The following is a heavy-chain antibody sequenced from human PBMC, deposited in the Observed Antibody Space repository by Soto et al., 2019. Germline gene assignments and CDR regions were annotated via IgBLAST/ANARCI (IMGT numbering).Heavy chain of an antibody. CDR1: GYTFTSYG. Sequence: QVQLVQSGAEVKKPGASVKVSCKASGYTFTSYGISWVRQAPGQGLEWMGWISAYNGNTNYAQKLQGRVTMTTDTSTSTAYMELRGLRSDDTAVYYCARDHGWFGELPQPYGMDVWGQGTTVTVSS. CDR3: ARDHGWFGELPQPYGMDV. J-gene: IGHJ6*02. CDR2: ISAYNGNT. D-gene: IGHD3-10*01. V-gene: IGHV1-18*01.